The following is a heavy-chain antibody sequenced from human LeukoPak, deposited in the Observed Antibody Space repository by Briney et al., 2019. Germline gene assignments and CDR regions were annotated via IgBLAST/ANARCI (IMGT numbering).Heavy chain of an antibody. D-gene: IGHD6-19*01. CDR3: ARHRRLRGLGGSGLDY. CDR2: ICYSGCN. V-gene: IGHV4-39*01. CDR1: GGSISSSSSY. Sequence: SETLSLTCTVSGGSISSSSSYWGWIRQPPGKGLECIGSICYSGCNLYSPYLKSRVSISVDTSKNPSPLKLSSVTAADTAVYYCARHRRLRGLGGSGLDYWGQGTLVTVSS. J-gene: IGHJ4*02.